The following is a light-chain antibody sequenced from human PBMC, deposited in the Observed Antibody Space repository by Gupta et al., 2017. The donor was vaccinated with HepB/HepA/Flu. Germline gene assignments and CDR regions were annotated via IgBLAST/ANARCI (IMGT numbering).Light chain of an antibody. Sequence: QSALTQPASVSGSPGQSITISCTGTNSDVGDYNYVSWYQQHPGKAPKLMMYDVRNRPSGVSNRVSGSKSGNTASMTISGLQAEDEADYYCTSYTSTNTGVFGGGTKLTVL. CDR3: TSYTSTNTGV. CDR2: DVR. V-gene: IGLV2-14*03. CDR1: NSDVGDYNY. J-gene: IGLJ3*02.